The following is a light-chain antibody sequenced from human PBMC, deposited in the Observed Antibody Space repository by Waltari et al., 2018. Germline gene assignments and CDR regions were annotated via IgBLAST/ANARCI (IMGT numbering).Light chain of an antibody. V-gene: IGLV1-40*01. CDR1: RSNLGAGYD. Sequence: QSLLTQPPSVSGAPGQTISISCPGGRSNLGAGYDAIWYQQFPGKAPKVLIFANSDRASGVPDRFSGSKSDTSASLSITGLQPDDEADYYCQSYDISPSGYVFGTGTRVTV. CDR3: QSYDISPSGYV. CDR2: ANS. J-gene: IGLJ1*01.